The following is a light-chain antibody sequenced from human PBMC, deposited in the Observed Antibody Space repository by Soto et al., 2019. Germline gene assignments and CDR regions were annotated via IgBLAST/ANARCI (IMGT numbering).Light chain of an antibody. Sequence: EMTQSPATLSVSPGERATLSGRASQSVSDNLAWYQQKPGQAPRLLIYGASTRASAIPARFSGSGSGTDSTLTISSLQSEDFAVYYCQQFNNWPRTFGQGTKV. CDR2: GAS. CDR3: QQFNNWPRT. V-gene: IGKV3-15*01. J-gene: IGKJ1*01. CDR1: QSVSDN.